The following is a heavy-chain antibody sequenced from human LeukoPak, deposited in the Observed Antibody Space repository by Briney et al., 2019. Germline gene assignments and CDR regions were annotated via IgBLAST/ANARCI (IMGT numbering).Heavy chain of an antibody. CDR3: ARESSSWYKDFDY. V-gene: IGHV3-74*01. Sequence: GGSLRLSCAASGFTFSSYWMHWVRQAPGKGLVWVSRINSDGSSTSYADSVKGRFTISRDNAKNTLYLQMNSLRAEDTAVYYCARESSSWYKDFDYWGQGTLVTVSS. CDR1: GFTFSSYW. J-gene: IGHJ4*02. D-gene: IGHD6-13*01. CDR2: INSDGSST.